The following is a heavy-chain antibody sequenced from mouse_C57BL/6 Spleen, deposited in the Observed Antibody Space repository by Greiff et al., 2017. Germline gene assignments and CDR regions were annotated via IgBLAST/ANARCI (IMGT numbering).Heavy chain of an antibody. CDR1: GYTFTSYW. V-gene: IGHV1-52*01. J-gene: IGHJ1*03. D-gene: IGHD1-1*01. CDR2: IDPSDSET. CDR3: ARDYGSSCWYFDV. Sequence: QVQLQQPGAELVRPGSSVKLSCKASGYTFTSYWMHWVKQRPIQGLEWIGNIDPSDSETHYNQKFKDKATLTVDKSSSTAYMQLSSLTSEDSAVDYCARDYGSSCWYFDVWGTGTTVTVSS.